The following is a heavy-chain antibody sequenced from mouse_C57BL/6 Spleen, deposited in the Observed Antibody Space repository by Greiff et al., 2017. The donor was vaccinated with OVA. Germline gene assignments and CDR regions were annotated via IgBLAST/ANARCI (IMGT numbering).Heavy chain of an antibody. D-gene: IGHD2-12*01. CDR3: ARYDECYLRGCAY. V-gene: IGHV1-19*01. CDR2: INPYNGGT. J-gene: IGHJ3*01. CDR1: GYTFTDYY. Sequence: SGPVLVKPGASVKMSCKASGYTFTDYYMNWVKQSHGKSLEWIGVINPYNGGTSYNQKFKGKATLTVDKSSSTAYMELNSLTSEDSAVYYCARYDECYLRGCAYWGQGTLVTVSA.